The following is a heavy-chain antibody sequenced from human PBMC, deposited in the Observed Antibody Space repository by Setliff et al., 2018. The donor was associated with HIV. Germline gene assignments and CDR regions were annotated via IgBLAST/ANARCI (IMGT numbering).Heavy chain of an antibody. D-gene: IGHD1-26*01. J-gene: IGHJ3*02. Sequence: GGSLRLSCTASGFMFNKNYMSWVRQAPGKGLEWVANINEDGSDKKYVDSVRGRFTISRDNAKNSLYLQMNSLRAEDTAVYYCARNTDVDSVYRPFHIWGQGTMVTVSS. V-gene: IGHV3-7*03. CDR3: ARNTDVDSVYRPFHI. CDR1: GFMFNKNY. CDR2: INEDGSDK.